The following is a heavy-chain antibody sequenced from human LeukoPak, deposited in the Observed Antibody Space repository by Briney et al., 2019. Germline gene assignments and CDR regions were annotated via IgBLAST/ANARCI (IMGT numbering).Heavy chain of an antibody. CDR3: ARDPVYYYDSSGYY. D-gene: IGHD3-22*01. J-gene: IGHJ4*02. CDR1: GFTFSSYA. Sequence: GGSLRLSCAASGFTFSSYAMSWVRQAPGKGLEWVSAISGSGGSTYYADSVKGRFTISRDNSKNTLYLQMNSLRAEDTAVYYCARDPVYYYDSSGYYWGQGTLVTVPS. V-gene: IGHV3-23*01. CDR2: ISGSGGST.